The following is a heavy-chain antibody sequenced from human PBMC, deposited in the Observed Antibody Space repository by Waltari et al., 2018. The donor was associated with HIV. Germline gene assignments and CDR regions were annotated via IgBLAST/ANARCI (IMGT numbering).Heavy chain of an antibody. J-gene: IGHJ4*02. D-gene: IGHD3-22*01. V-gene: IGHV4-39*01. CDR3: ARHKASTRYHLLGEGLGN. Sequence: QLQLRESGPGLVKPSETLSLTCTVSGGSITNPDYYWGWIRQPPGKGLEWIATIYYIGGTYYSPSLKSRVTISVDTSKNQFSLKLTSVTAADTAVYYCARHKASTRYHLLGEGLGNWGPGTLVTVSS. CDR1: GGSITNPDYY. CDR2: IYYIGGT.